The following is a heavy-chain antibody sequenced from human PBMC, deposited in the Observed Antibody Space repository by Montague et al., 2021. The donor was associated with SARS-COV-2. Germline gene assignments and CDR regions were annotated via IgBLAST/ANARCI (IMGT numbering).Heavy chain of an antibody. CDR2: IKEDGSEK. Sequence: SLRLSCAASGFPFSSYWMSWVRQAPGKGLEWVASIKEDGSEKDYVESVKGRFTISRDNAENSLHLQMNSLRADDTAVYYCARDFAHYTGYVAGYFDYWGQGTLVTVSS. V-gene: IGHV3-7*05. J-gene: IGHJ4*02. CDR3: ARDFAHYTGYVAGYFDY. CDR1: GFPFSSYW. D-gene: IGHD5-12*01.